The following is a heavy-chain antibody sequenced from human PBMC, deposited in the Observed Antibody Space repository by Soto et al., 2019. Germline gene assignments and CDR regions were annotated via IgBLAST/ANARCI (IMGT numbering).Heavy chain of an antibody. J-gene: IGHJ4*02. V-gene: IGHV4-59*01. CDR2: IYYSGST. CDR3: ARSTDSSGWRFDY. Sequence: SETLSLTCTVSGASISVYSWSWIRQPPGKGLEWIGYIYYSGSTNYNPSLKSRVAISVDTSKNQFSLKLSSVTAADTAVYYCARSTDSSGWRFDYWGQGTQVTAPQ. D-gene: IGHD6-19*01. CDR1: GASISVYS.